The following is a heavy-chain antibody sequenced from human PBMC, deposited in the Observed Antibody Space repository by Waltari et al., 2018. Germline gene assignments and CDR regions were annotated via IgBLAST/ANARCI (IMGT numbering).Heavy chain of an antibody. J-gene: IGHJ6*03. D-gene: IGHD2-15*01. V-gene: IGHV3-23*04. CDR3: AKDRRDIVVVVAAFFYYYYMDV. Sequence: EVQLVESGGGLVQPGGSLRLSCAASGFTFSSYAMSWVRQAPGKGLEWVSAISGSGGSTYYADSVKGRFTISRDNSKNTLYLQMNSLRAEDTAVYYCAKDRRDIVVVVAAFFYYYYMDVWGKGTTVTVSS. CDR1: GFTFSSYA. CDR2: ISGSGGST.